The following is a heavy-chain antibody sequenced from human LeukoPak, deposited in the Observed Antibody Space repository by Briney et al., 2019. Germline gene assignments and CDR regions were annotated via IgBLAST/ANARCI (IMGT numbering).Heavy chain of an antibody. CDR1: GFTFRNAW. CDR2: IKSKTDGGAT. V-gene: IGHV3-15*01. J-gene: IGHJ4*02. CDR3: TTEEEATFDY. Sequence: GGSLRLSCTASGFTFRNAWMNWVRQAPGKGLEWVGRIKSKTDGGATDYAAPVKGRFTVSRDDSKNTVSLQMNSLKTEDTAVYYCTTEEEATFDYWGQGTLVTVSS. D-gene: IGHD1-26*01.